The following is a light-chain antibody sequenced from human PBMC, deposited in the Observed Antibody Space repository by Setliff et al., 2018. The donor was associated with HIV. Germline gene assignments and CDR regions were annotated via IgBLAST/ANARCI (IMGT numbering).Light chain of an antibody. Sequence: QSALTQPASVSGSPGQSITISCTGTSSDVGDYNYVSWYQQRPGKAPKLMIYDVSKRPSGVSDRFSASKSANTASLTISGLHTEDEADYFCSSYTTTSAYVFGAGTKVTVL. J-gene: IGLJ1*01. CDR1: SSDVGDYNY. CDR2: DVS. V-gene: IGLV2-14*01. CDR3: SSYTTTSAYV.